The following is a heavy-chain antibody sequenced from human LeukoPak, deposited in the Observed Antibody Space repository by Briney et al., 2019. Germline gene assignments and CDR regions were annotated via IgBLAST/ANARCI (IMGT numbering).Heavy chain of an antibody. Sequence: ASVKVSCKASGYTFTGYYMHWVRQAPGQGLEWMGWINPNSGGTNYAQKFQGRVTMTRDTSISTAYMELSRLRSDDTAVYYCARGGPPTIAAPPGGNWFDPWGQGTLVTVPS. V-gene: IGHV1-2*02. CDR2: INPNSGGT. CDR3: ARGGPPTIAAPPGGNWFDP. D-gene: IGHD6-6*01. J-gene: IGHJ5*02. CDR1: GYTFTGYY.